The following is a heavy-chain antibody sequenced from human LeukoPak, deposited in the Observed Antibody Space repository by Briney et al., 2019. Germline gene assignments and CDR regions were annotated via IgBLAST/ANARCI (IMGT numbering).Heavy chain of an antibody. CDR3: ARDNYYGSGSYYDWFDP. V-gene: IGHV4-30-2*01. CDR1: GGSISYSGYS. D-gene: IGHD3-10*01. CDR2: IYHSGSA. J-gene: IGHJ5*02. Sequence: SETLSLTCAVSGGSISYSGYSWSWIRQPPGKGLEWIGYIYHSGSAYYNPSLNSRVTISVDRSKNQFSLKLSSVTAADTAVYYCARDNYYGSGSYYDWFDPWGQGTLVTVSS.